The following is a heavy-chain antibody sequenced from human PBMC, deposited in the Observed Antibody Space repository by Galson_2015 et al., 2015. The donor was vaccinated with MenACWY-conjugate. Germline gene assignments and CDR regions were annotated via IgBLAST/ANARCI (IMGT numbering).Heavy chain of an antibody. CDR1: GFIFTTYW. D-gene: IGHD4-17*01. CDR3: TRDILTTTQSHYYGMDV. Sequence: SLRLSCAASGFIFTTYWMSWVRQSPGKGLEWVANIKLDGSEKYYGDSVRGRFTISRDNAKRSLYLQMNSLRAEDTAVYYCTRDILTTTQSHYYGMDVWGQGTTVTVSS. CDR2: IKLDGSEK. J-gene: IGHJ6*02. V-gene: IGHV3-7*03.